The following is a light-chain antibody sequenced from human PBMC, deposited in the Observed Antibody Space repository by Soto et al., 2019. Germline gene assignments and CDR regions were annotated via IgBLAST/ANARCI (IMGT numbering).Light chain of an antibody. CDR3: QQYGSSSYT. V-gene: IGKV3D-20*01. J-gene: IGKJ2*01. CDR1: QSVSSSY. CDR2: DAS. Sequence: EIVLTQSPAALSLSPGERATLSCGASQSVSSSYLAWYQQKPGLAPRLIIYDASSWATGLPDRFSGSWAGTDFTITVSRLEPEDFAVYYCQQYGSSSYTLGLGTKREIK.